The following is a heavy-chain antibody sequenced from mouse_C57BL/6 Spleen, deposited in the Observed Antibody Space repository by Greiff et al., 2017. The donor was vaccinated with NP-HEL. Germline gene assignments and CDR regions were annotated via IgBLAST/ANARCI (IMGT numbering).Heavy chain of an antibody. V-gene: IGHV3-6*01. Sequence: EVQLQQSGPGLVKPSQSLSLTCSVTGYSITSGYYWNWIRQFPGNKLEWMGYISYDGSNNYNPSLKNRISITRDTSKNQFFLKLNSVTTEDTATYYCARDHDFWYFDVWGTGTTVTVSS. CDR2: ISYDGSN. CDR3: ARDHDFWYFDV. J-gene: IGHJ1*03. CDR1: GYSITSGYY.